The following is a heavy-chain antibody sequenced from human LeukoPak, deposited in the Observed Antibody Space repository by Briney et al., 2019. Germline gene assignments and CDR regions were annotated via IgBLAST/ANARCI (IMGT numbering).Heavy chain of an antibody. J-gene: IGHJ5*02. Sequence: PGGSLRLSCAASGFTFSSYAMSWVRQAPGKGLEWVAVIWYDGSNQYYADSVKGRFTISRDNSKNTLYLQMNSLRAEDTAVYYCARDVWLTNCRTISCSTFDPWGQGTLVTVSS. D-gene: IGHD2-15*01. CDR3: ARDVWLTNCRTISCSTFDP. V-gene: IGHV3-33*08. CDR2: IWYDGSNQ. CDR1: GFTFSSYA.